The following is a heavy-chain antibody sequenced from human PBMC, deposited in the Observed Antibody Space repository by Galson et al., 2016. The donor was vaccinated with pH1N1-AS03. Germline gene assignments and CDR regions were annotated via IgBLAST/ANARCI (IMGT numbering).Heavy chain of an antibody. CDR1: GASISSFSYY. V-gene: IGHV4-39*07. CDR2: IYYTAST. Sequence: SETLSLTCSVSGASISSFSYYWGWIRQPPGQGLEWIGSIYYTASTYYNPSLKSRVTMSVDTSNNQSSLRVSSVTAADTAVYYCARHRGFDKNDAFDMWGQGTMVIVSS. J-gene: IGHJ3*02. CDR3: ARHRGFDKNDAFDM. D-gene: IGHD3-10*01.